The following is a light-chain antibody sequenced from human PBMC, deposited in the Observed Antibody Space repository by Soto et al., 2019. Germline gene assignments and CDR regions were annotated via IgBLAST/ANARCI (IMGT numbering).Light chain of an antibody. CDR2: DAS. J-gene: IGKJ4*01. CDR3: QKYDIPPLT. V-gene: IGKV1-33*01. CDR1: QDISNY. Sequence: DIQMTQSPSSLSASVGDRVTITCQASQDISNYLNWYQQKPGKAPKLLIYDASNLETGVPSRFSGSGSGTDFTFTISSLQPEDIATYDCQKYDIPPLTVGGGTKVEIK.